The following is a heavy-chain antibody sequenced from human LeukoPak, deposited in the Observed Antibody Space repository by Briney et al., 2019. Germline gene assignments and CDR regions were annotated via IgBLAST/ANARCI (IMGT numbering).Heavy chain of an antibody. CDR2: INPSGGST. D-gene: IGHD2/OR15-2a*01. CDR1: GYTFTSYY. Sequence: ASVTVSCTASGYTFTSYYMHWVRQAPGQGLEWMGTINPSGGSTSYAQKFQGRVTMTRDTSTSTVYMELSSLRSEDTAVYYCARAPNSPWFDPWGQGTLVTVSS. CDR3: ARAPNSPWFDP. J-gene: IGHJ5*02. V-gene: IGHV1-46*01.